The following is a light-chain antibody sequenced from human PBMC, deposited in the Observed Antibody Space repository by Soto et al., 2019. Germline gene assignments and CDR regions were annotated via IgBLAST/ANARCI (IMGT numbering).Light chain of an antibody. Sequence: DIQMKQSPSTLSASVGERVTITCRASQSVSNWLAWYQQKPGKAPKLLIYDVSSLESGVPSRFSGSGSGTEFTLTISSLQPDDFATYYCQQYNSYSKTFGQGANVDI. CDR3: QQYNSYSKT. V-gene: IGKV1-5*01. CDR2: DVS. J-gene: IGKJ1*01. CDR1: QSVSNW.